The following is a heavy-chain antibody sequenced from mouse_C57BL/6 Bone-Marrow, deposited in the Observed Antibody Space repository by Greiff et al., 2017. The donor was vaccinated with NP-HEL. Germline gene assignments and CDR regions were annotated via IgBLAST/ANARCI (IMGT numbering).Heavy chain of an antibody. J-gene: IGHJ1*03. CDR1: GYTFTSYW. Sequence: VQLQQPGAELVKPGASVKLSCKASGYTFTSYWMQWVKQRPGQGLEWIGEIDPSDSYTNYNQKLKGKATLTVDTSSSTAYMQLSSLTSEDSAVYYCASSDYYGSSYWYFDVWGTGTTVTGSS. D-gene: IGHD1-1*01. CDR2: IDPSDSYT. CDR3: ASSDYYGSSYWYFDV. V-gene: IGHV1-50*01.